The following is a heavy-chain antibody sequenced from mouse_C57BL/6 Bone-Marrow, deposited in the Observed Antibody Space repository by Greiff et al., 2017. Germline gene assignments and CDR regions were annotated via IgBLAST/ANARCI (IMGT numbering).Heavy chain of an antibody. CDR1: GFTFSSYG. D-gene: IGHD2-3*01. J-gene: IGHJ3*01. V-gene: IGHV5-6*02. Sequence: EVKLVESGGDLVKPGGSLKLSCAASGFTFSSYGMSWVRQTPDKRLEWVATISSGGSYTYYPDSVKGRFTISRDNAKDTLYLQMSSLKSEDTAMXYCARRDGYSERFAYWGQGTLVTVSA. CDR3: ARRDGYSERFAY. CDR2: ISSGGSYT.